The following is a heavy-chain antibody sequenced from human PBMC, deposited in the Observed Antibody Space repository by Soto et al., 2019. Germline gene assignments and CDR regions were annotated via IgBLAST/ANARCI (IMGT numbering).Heavy chain of an antibody. CDR1: GFTFNMYG. CDR2: ISYDGVTK. CDR3: ARRPQPTRGIHYYSKF. D-gene: IGHD1-26*01. J-gene: IGHJ2*01. V-gene: IGHV3-30*03. Sequence: QVHLVESGGGVVQPGRSLGLSCATSGFTFNMYGMHWVRQAPGKGLEWVAAISYDGVTKYYADSVKGRFIISRDDSKNTLYVQMNRLTGDDTAVYYCARRPQPTRGIHYYSKFWGRGILVSVSS.